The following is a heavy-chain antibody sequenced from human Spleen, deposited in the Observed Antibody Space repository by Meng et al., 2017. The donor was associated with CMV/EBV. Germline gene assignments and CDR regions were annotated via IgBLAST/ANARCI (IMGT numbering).Heavy chain of an antibody. V-gene: IGHV3-49*04. J-gene: IGHJ4*02. Sequence: GGSLRLSCRASGFTFGDYAMSWVRQAPGMGLEWVGFIRSKAYGGTTEYAASVKGRFTISRDDSKSIAYLQMNSLKTEDTAVFYCVRGYNSFDSWGQGTLVTVSS. CDR2: IRSKAYGGTT. CDR1: GFTFGDYA. D-gene: IGHD1-1*01. CDR3: VRGYNSFDS.